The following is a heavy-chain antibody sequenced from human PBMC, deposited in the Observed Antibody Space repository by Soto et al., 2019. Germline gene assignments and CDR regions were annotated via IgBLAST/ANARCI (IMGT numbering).Heavy chain of an antibody. V-gene: IGHV4-30-4*01. Sequence: QVQLQESGPGLVKPSQTLSLTCTVSGGSISSGDYYWSWIRQPPGKGLEWIGYIYYSGSTYYNPSIKSRVTISVDTSKNRFSLKLSSVTAADTAVYYCARERLGGMATIPDYYYYGMDVWGQGTTVTVSS. CDR3: ARERLGGMATIPDYYYYGMDV. D-gene: IGHD5-12*01. J-gene: IGHJ6*02. CDR2: IYYSGST. CDR1: GGSISSGDYY.